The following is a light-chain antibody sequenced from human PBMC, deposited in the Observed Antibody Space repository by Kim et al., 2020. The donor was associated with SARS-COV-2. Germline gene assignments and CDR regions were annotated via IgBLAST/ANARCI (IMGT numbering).Light chain of an antibody. J-gene: IGLJ3*02. Sequence: QGVNSSCAARSSNTRSNTVNWYQQRQGTVPKLLIYSNNLRPSGVPDRFSGSKSGTSASLAISGLQSEDEADYYCAAWDDSLNGHWVFGGGTQLTVL. CDR2: SNN. V-gene: IGLV1-44*01. CDR3: AAWDDSLNGHWV. CDR1: SSNTRSNT.